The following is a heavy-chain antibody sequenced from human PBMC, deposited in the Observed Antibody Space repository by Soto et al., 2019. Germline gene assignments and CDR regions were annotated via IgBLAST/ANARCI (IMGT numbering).Heavy chain of an antibody. Sequence: SETMSLTCTVSGGSVSSGSYYWRWIRQPPGKGLEWIGYIYYSGSTNYIPSLKSRVTISVDTSKNQFSLKLSSVTAADTAVYYCARDVIAAAGSYYYYGMDVWGQGTTVTVSS. J-gene: IGHJ6*02. CDR3: ARDVIAAAGSYYYYGMDV. D-gene: IGHD6-13*01. CDR2: IYYSGST. V-gene: IGHV4-61*01. CDR1: GGSVSSGSYY.